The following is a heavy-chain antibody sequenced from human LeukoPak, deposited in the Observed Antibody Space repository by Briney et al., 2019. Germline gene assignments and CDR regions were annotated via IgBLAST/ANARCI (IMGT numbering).Heavy chain of an antibody. CDR3: ARHRGSSSEFDY. J-gene: IGHJ4*02. CDR1: GGSISSSNW. Sequence: PSGTLSLTCAVSGGSISSSNWWSWVRQPPGKGLGWIGEIYHSGSTYYNPSLESRVTISVDTSKDQFSLKLSSVSAADTAVYYCARHRGSSSEFDYWGQGTLVTVSS. CDR2: IYHSGST. D-gene: IGHD6-6*01. V-gene: IGHV4-4*02.